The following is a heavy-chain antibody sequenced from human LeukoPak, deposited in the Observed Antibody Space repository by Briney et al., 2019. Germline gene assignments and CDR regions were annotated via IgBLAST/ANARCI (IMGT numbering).Heavy chain of an antibody. J-gene: IGHJ4*02. CDR1: GFTFSSYS. V-gene: IGHV3-21*01. CDR2: ISSSSSYI. CDR3: ARDGTLMIVYDY. D-gene: IGHD3-22*01. Sequence: PGGSLRLSCAASGFTFSSYSMNWVRQAPGKGLEWVSSISSSSSYIYYADSVKGRFTISRDNAKNSLYLQMNSLRAEDTAVYYCARDGTLMIVYDYWGQGTLVTVSS.